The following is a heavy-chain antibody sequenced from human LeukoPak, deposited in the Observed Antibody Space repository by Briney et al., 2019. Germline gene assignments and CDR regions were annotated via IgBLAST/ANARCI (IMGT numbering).Heavy chain of an antibody. Sequence: PGGSLRLSCAASGFTFSVYSMNWVRQPPGMGLEWVSYITSNSATIQYADSVKGRFTISRDNAKNSLSLQMNSLRDEDTAVYYCARSVGGHFDYWGQGMLGTVSS. J-gene: IGHJ4*02. V-gene: IGHV3-48*02. CDR1: GFTFSVYS. CDR3: ARSVGGHFDY. CDR2: ITSNSATI. D-gene: IGHD3-16*01.